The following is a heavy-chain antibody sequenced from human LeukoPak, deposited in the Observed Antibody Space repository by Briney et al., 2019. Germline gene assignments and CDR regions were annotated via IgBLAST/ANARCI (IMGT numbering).Heavy chain of an antibody. CDR3: ARKSSTSCDY. V-gene: IGHV3-30*02. D-gene: IGHD2-2*01. CDR1: GFPFSSYG. CDR2: IRYDGSNK. J-gene: IGHJ4*02. Sequence: GPLKLSCAASGFPFSSYGMHRVRQAPGKGLEWVAFIRYDGSNKYYADSVKGRFTISRDNSKNTLYLQMNSLRAEDTAVYYCARKSSTSCDYWGQGTLVTVSS.